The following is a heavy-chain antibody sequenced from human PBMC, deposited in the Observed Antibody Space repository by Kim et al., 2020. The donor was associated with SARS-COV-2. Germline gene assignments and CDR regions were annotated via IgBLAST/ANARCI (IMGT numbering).Heavy chain of an antibody. CDR3: ARDTQDSGLFDY. J-gene: IGHJ4*02. Sequence: YYADSVKGRFTISRDNSKNTLYLQMNSLRAEDTAVYYCARDTQDSGLFDYWGQGTLVTVSS. D-gene: IGHD6-19*01. V-gene: IGHV3-30*01.